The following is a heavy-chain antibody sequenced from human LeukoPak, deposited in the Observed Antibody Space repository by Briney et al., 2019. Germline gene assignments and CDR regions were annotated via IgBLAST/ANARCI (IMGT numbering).Heavy chain of an antibody. CDR3: ARRSGYDRRMGTLDF. Sequence: ASVKVSCKASGYIFTSYGIIWVRQAPGQGLEWMGWISAYNGDTNYAQKFQGRVTVTTDTSTTTAYMELRSLRSDDSAVYYCARRSGYDRRMGTLDFWGQGTLVTVSS. V-gene: IGHV1-18*01. J-gene: IGHJ4*02. D-gene: IGHD5-12*01. CDR2: ISAYNGDT. CDR1: GYIFTSYG.